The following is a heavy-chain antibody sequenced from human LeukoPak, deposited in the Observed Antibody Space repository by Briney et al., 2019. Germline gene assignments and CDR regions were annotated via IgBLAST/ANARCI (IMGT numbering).Heavy chain of an antibody. J-gene: IGHJ4*02. CDR1: GFSFSNYT. CDR2: ISSRSSYI. V-gene: IGHV3-21*01. CDR3: ARDGGRDSTYWYYY. Sequence: GGSVKLSCKASGFSFSNYTMNWVRQAPGKGLEWVSIISSRSSYIYYADSFKGRFTIPRDNGENSLYLQMNSLRDEDTAVYYCARDGGRDSTYWYYYWGQGTLVTVSS. D-gene: IGHD6-13*01.